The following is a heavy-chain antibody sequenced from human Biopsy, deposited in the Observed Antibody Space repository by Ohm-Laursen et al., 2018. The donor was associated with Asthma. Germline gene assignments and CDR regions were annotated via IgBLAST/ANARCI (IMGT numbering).Heavy chain of an antibody. Sequence: ASVKVSCTASGYNFISFDIHWVRQAPGQRLEWMGWVNTGNGDTKYSQKFQGRVTIARDTSASTAYMELRSLRSEDTATYYCARTYYDFLTGQVKDVFGVWGQGTMVTVSS. CDR3: ARTYYDFLTGQVKDVFGV. J-gene: IGHJ3*01. CDR1: GYNFISFD. V-gene: IGHV1-3*04. D-gene: IGHD3-9*01. CDR2: VNTGNGDT.